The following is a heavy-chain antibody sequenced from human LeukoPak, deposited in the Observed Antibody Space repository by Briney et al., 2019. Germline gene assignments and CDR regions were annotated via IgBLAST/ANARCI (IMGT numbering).Heavy chain of an antibody. J-gene: IGHJ4*02. V-gene: IGHV3-30*03. CDR3: ARSPYYDSSGYYDY. Sequence: PGGSLRLSCAVSGFTFSHAWMSWVRQAPGKGLEWVAVISYDGSNKYYADSVKGRFTISRDNSKNTLYLQMNSLRAEDMAVYYCARSPYYDSSGYYDYWGQGTLVTVSS. CDR1: GFTFSHAW. D-gene: IGHD3-22*01. CDR2: ISYDGSNK.